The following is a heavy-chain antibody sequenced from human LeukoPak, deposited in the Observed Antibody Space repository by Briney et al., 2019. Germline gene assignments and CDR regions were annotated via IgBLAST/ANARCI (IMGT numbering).Heavy chain of an antibody. J-gene: IGHJ4*02. V-gene: IGHV1-69*04. CDR1: GYTFTGYF. Sequence: SVKVSCKASGYTFTGYFLHWVRQAPGQGLEWMGRIIPILGIANYAQKFQGRVTITADKSTSTAYVELSSLRSEDTAVYYCARDERWFPFDYWGQGTLVTVSS. D-gene: IGHD5-24*01. CDR2: IIPILGIA. CDR3: ARDERWFPFDY.